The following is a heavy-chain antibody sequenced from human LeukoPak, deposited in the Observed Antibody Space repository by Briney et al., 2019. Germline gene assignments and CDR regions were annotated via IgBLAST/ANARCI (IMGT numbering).Heavy chain of an antibody. CDR2: IIPIFGTA. J-gene: IGHJ4*02. D-gene: IGHD3-22*01. CDR1: GGTFSSYA. CDR3: AGRAVAYYYDSSGYAPTDY. Sequence: SVKVSCKASGGTFSSYAISWVRQAPGQGLEWMGGIIPIFGTANYAQKFQGRVTITTDESTSTAYMELSSLRSEDTAVYYCAGRAVAYYYDSSGYAPTDYWGQGTRVTVSS. V-gene: IGHV1-69*05.